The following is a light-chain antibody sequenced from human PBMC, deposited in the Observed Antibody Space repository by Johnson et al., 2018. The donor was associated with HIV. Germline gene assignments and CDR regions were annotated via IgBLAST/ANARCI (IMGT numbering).Light chain of an antibody. CDR1: SSNIGNNY. J-gene: IGLJ1*01. CDR3: GTWGGV. V-gene: IGLV1-51*01. Sequence: QSVLTQPPSVSAAPGQKVTISCSGSSSNIGNNYVSWYQQVPGAAPKLLIYDNNKRPSGIPDRFCGSKSGTSATLGITGLQTGDEADYYCGTWGGVFGTGTKVTVL. CDR2: DNN.